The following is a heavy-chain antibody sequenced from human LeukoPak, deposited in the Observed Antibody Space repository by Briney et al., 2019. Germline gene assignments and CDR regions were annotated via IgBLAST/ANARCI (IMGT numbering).Heavy chain of an antibody. CDR3: ARVLHKRNYDSSDYYGS. Sequence: GGSLRLSCAASGFTFNTFSMTWVRQAPGKGLEWVSSITSSSSYIYYADSVKGRFTISRHNAKNSLYLQLNSLRAEDTAVYYCARVLHKRNYDSSDYYGSWGQGTLVTVSS. J-gene: IGHJ4*02. V-gene: IGHV3-21*01. CDR2: ITSSSSYI. CDR1: GFTFNTFS. D-gene: IGHD3-22*01.